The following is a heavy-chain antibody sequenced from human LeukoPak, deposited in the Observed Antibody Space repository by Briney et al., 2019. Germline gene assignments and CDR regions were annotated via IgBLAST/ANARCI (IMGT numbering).Heavy chain of an antibody. Sequence: PGGSLRLSCAASGFTFSSYAMHWVRQAPGKGLEWVAVISYDGSNKYYADSVEGRFTISRDNSKNTLYLQMNSLRAEDTAVYYCARERTRWELLGGGAFDIWGQGTMVTVSS. V-gene: IGHV3-30-3*01. J-gene: IGHJ3*02. D-gene: IGHD1-26*01. CDR2: ISYDGSNK. CDR3: ARERTRWELLGGGAFDI. CDR1: GFTFSSYA.